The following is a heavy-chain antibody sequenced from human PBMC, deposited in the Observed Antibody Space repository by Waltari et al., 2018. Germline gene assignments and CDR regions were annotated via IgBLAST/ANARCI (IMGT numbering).Heavy chain of an antibody. Sequence: EVQLVESGGGLVQPGGSLRLSCAASGFTFSSYWMRWVRQAPGKGLEWVANIKQDGSEKYYVDSVKGRFTISRDNAKNSLYLQMNSLRAEDTAVYYCAGTFGGVIAGDYWGQGTLVTVSS. J-gene: IGHJ4*02. CDR2: IKQDGSEK. CDR3: AGTFGGVIAGDY. V-gene: IGHV3-7*01. D-gene: IGHD3-16*02. CDR1: GFTFSSYW.